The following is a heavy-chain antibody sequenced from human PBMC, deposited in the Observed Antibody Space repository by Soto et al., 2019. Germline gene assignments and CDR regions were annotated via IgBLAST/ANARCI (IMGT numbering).Heavy chain of an antibody. Sequence: SETLSLTCTVSGGSISSGDYYWSWIRQPPGKGLEWIGYIYYSGSTYYNPSLKSRVTISVDTSKNQFSLKLSSVTAADTAVYYCARNDDILTGYYEWGQGTLVTVSS. J-gene: IGHJ4*02. CDR2: IYYSGST. CDR1: GGSISSGDYY. CDR3: ARNDDILTGYYE. D-gene: IGHD3-9*01. V-gene: IGHV4-30-4*01.